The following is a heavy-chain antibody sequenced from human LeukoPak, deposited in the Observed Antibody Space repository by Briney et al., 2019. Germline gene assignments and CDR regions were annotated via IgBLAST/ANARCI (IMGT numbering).Heavy chain of an antibody. Sequence: PGGSLRLSCAASGFTFSSHLMHWVRQAPGKGLVWVSRISSDGTYTNYADSVRGRFTISRDNAKNTLYLQMNSLRAEDTAVYYCAGRVTGYSSGYVYWGQGTLVTVSS. V-gene: IGHV3-74*01. J-gene: IGHJ4*02. D-gene: IGHD5-18*01. CDR1: GFTFSSHL. CDR3: AGRVTGYSSGYVY. CDR2: ISSDGTYT.